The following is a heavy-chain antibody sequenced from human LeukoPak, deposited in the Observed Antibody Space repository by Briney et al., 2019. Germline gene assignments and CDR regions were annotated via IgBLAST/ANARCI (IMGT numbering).Heavy chain of an antibody. V-gene: IGHV4-39*01. J-gene: IGHJ4*02. CDR2: IYYRWRT. CDR3: ARHTVWVGYD. Sequence: SGTLSLTCTVSGDSISSSSSYCGWIRHPPGKGLGWSGSIYYRWRTYYNPSLKSRVTISVDTSKSQFSLKLNSVTAADTAVYYCARHTVWVGYDWGQGTLVTVSS. D-gene: IGHD5-12*01. CDR1: GDSISSSSSY.